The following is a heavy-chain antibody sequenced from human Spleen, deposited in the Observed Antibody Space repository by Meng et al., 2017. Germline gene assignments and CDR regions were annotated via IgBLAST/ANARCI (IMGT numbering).Heavy chain of an antibody. V-gene: IGHV3-9*03. CDR1: GFTFDDYA. Sequence: SLKISCAASGFTFDDYAMHWVRQAPGKGLEWVSGISWNSGTIGYADSVKGRFTISRDNARNSLYLQMNSLRAEDMALYYCAKGGHFGSGSYYQLDYWGQGTLVTGSS. CDR3: AKGGHFGSGSYYQLDY. D-gene: IGHD3-10*01. J-gene: IGHJ4*02. CDR2: ISWNSGTI.